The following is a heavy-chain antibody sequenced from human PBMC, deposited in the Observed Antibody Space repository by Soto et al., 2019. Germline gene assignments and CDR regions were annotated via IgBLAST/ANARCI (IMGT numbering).Heavy chain of an antibody. Sequence: ETLSLTCAVYGGSFSGYYWSWIRQPPGKGLEWIGEINHSGSTNYNPSLKSRVTISVDTSKNQFSLKLSSVTAADTAVYYCARVDSATTNGWFDPWGQGTLVTVSS. D-gene: IGHD5-12*01. V-gene: IGHV4-34*01. CDR2: INHSGST. CDR1: GGSFSGYY. CDR3: ARVDSATTNGWFDP. J-gene: IGHJ5*02.